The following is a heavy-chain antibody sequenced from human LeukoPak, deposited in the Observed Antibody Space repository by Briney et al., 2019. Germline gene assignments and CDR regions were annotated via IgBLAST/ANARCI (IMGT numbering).Heavy chain of an antibody. V-gene: IGHV5-51*01. CDR2: IYPGDSDT. CDR3: ARLQCIGGSCYIDY. D-gene: IGHD2-15*01. J-gene: IGHJ4*02. Sequence: GESLKISCKGFGYSFAKYWIGWVRQTPGKGLEWMGIIYPGDSDTRYSPSFQGQVIISADKSINTAYVQWSSLRASDTAMSYCARLQCIGGSCYIDYWGQGTLVTVSS. CDR1: GYSFAKYW.